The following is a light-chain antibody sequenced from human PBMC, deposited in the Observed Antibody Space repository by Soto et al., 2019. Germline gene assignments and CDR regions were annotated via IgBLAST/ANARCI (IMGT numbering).Light chain of an antibody. V-gene: IGKV3-20*01. CDR3: QQYGSSFSFT. J-gene: IGKJ3*01. Sequence: EIVLTQSPGTLSLSPGERATLSCRASQSVSSSYLGWYLQKPGQAPRLLIYGASSRATGIPDRFSGSGSGTDFTLTISRLEPEDFAVYYCQQYGSSFSFTFGPGTKVDIK. CDR1: QSVSSSY. CDR2: GAS.